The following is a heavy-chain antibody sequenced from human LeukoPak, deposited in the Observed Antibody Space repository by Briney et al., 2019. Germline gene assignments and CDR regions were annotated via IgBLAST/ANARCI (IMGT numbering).Heavy chain of an antibody. D-gene: IGHD2-2*02. Sequence: KPGGSLRLSCAASGFTFSSYSMNWVRQAPGEGLEWVSSISSSSGYIYYADSVKGRFTISRDNAKNSLYLQMNSLRAEDTAVYYCARLAPCQSLPSCYIDYWGQGTLVTVSS. J-gene: IGHJ4*02. CDR2: ISSSSGYI. V-gene: IGHV3-21*01. CDR1: GFTFSSYS. CDR3: ARLAPCQSLPSCYIDY.